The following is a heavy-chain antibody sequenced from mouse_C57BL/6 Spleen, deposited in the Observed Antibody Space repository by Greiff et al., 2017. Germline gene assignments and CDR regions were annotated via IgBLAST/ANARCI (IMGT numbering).Heavy chain of an antibody. CDR3: ARRADGRSYLLDY. CDR1: GYTFTSYW. CDR2: IHPNSGST. Sequence: QVQLQQPGAELVKPGASVKLSCKASGYTFTSYWMHWVKQRPGQGLEWIGMIHPNSGSTNYNEKFKSKATLTVDKSSSTAYMQLSSLTSEDSAVYFCARRADGRSYLLDYWGQGTTLTVSS. J-gene: IGHJ2*01. V-gene: IGHV1-64*01. D-gene: IGHD1-1*01.